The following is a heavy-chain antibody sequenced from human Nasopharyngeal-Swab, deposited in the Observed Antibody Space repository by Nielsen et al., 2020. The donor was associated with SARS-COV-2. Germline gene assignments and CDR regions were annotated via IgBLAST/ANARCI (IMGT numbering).Heavy chain of an antibody. J-gene: IGHJ6*03. V-gene: IGHV1-8*01. Sequence: ASVKVSCKASGCTFTSYDINWVRQATGQGLEWMGWMNPNSGNTGYAQKFQGRVTMTRNTSISTAYMELSSLRSEDTAVYYCARGFIVATIFHYYYYMDVWGKGTTVTVSS. CDR2: MNPNSGNT. D-gene: IGHD5-12*01. CDR1: GCTFTSYD. CDR3: ARGFIVATIFHYYYYMDV.